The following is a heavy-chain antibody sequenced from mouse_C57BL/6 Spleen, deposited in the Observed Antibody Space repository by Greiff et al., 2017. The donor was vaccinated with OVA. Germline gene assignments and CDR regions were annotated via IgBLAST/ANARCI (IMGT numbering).Heavy chain of an antibody. CDR1: GYTFTSYW. D-gene: IGHD2-4*01. CDR2: IDPSDSYT. Sequence: VKLQQPGAELVMPGASVKLSCKASGYTFTSYWMHWVKQRPGQGLEWIGEIDPSDSYTNYNQKFKGKSTLTVDKSSSTAYMQLSSLTSEDSAVYYCARSRKGHDYDVLPSYWYFDVWGTGTTVTVSS. V-gene: IGHV1-69*01. J-gene: IGHJ1*03. CDR3: ARSRKGHDYDVLPSYWYFDV.